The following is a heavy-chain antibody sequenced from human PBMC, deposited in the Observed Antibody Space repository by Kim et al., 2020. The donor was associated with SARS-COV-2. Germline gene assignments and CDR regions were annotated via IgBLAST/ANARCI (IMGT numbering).Heavy chain of an antibody. V-gene: IGHV7-4-1*02. D-gene: IGHD6-25*01. J-gene: IGHJ4*02. CDR3: ARLREAAGPFDS. Sequence: ASVKVSCKASGYSFTKHAINWVRQAPGQGLEWMGWITTDTGTPTYAQGFKGRFVFPLDTSVSTAYLQISSLKPEDTAVYFCARLREAAGPFDSWGQGSLV. CDR1: GYSFTKHA. CDR2: ITTDTGTP.